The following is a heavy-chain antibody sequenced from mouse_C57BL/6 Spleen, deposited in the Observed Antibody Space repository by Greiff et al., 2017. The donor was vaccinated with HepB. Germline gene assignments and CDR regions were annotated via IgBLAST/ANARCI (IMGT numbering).Heavy chain of an antibody. J-gene: IGHJ4*01. CDR2: IRNKANNHAT. CDR1: GFTFSDAW. CDR3: TKDDYDEGYAMDY. Sequence: EVQLQESGGGLVQPGGSMKLSCAASGFTFSDAWMDWVRQSPEKGLEWVAEIRNKANNHATYYAESVKGRFTISRDDSKSSVYLQMNSLRAEDTGIYYCTKDDYDEGYAMDYWGQGTSVTVSS. D-gene: IGHD2-4*01. V-gene: IGHV6-6*01.